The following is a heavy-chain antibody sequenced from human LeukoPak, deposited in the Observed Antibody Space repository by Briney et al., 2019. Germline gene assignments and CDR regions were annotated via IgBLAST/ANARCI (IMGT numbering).Heavy chain of an antibody. CDR3: ARDLHRTIFGVAPYYFDY. D-gene: IGHD3-3*01. CDR1: GYTFTSYG. CDR2: ISAYNGNT. J-gene: IGHJ4*02. V-gene: IGHV1-18*01. Sequence: ASVKVSCKASGYTFTSYGISWVRQAPGQGLEWMGWISAYNGNTNYAQKLQGRVTMPTDTSTSTAYMELRSLRSDDTAVYYCARDLHRTIFGVAPYYFDYWGQGTLVTVSS.